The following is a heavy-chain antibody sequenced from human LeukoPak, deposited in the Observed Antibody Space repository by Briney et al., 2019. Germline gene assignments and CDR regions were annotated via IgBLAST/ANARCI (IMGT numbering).Heavy chain of an antibody. CDR1: AFTVSRNY. CDR2: IFSNGDT. CDR3: TRDQMNY. Sequence: GGSLRLSCAASAFTVSRNYMLWVRQAPGKGLEWVSLIFSNGDTHYADSVKGRFTISRDTSKNTVSLQMNSLRVEDTAMYYCTRDQMNYWGQGTLVTVSS. V-gene: IGHV3-53*01. D-gene: IGHD5-24*01. J-gene: IGHJ4*02.